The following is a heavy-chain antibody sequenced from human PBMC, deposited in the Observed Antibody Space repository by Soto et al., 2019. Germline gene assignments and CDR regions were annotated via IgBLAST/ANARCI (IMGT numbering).Heavy chain of an antibody. CDR1: GGTFSTYT. D-gene: IGHD3-10*01. Sequence: QVQLVQSGAEVKKPGSSVKVSCKASGGTFSTYTINWVRQAPGQGLEWMGRIIPYRGVTNYAQKFQARVTITADKSTSTAYMELSGLRFEDTAMYYCTRDWEITVSTWSFGGFWGRGTLVTVSS. CDR2: IIPYRGVT. J-gene: IGHJ4*02. CDR3: TRDWEITVSTWSFGGF. V-gene: IGHV1-69*08.